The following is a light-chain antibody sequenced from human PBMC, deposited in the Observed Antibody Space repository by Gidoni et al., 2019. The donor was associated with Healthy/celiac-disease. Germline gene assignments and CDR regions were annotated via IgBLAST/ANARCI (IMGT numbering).Light chain of an antibody. V-gene: IGKV3-15*01. Sequence: EIVMTQSPATLSVFPGERATLSCRARQCVSSNVAWYQQKPGQAPRLLIYGASSRATGIPARFSGSGSGTEFTLTISSLQSEDFAVYYCQQYNNWPCSFGQGTKLEIK. CDR1: QCVSSN. CDR3: QQYNNWPCS. CDR2: GAS. J-gene: IGKJ2*04.